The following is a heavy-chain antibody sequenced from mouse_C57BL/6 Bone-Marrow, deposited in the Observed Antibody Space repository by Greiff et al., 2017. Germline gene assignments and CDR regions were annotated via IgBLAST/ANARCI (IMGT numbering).Heavy chain of an antibody. D-gene: IGHD1-1*01. Sequence: VQLQESGAELARPGASVKLSCKASGYTFTSYGISWVKQRTGQGLEWIGEIYPRSGNTYYNEKFKGKATLTADKSSSTAYMELRSLTSEDSAVYFCARYYYGSSRSDVWGTGTTVTVSS. V-gene: IGHV1-81*01. CDR1: GYTFTSYG. CDR2: IYPRSGNT. CDR3: ARYYYGSSRSDV. J-gene: IGHJ1*03.